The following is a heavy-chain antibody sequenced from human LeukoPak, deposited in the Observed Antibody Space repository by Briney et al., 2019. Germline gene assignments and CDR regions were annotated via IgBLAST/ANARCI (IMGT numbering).Heavy chain of an antibody. D-gene: IGHD4-23*01. V-gene: IGHV3-30*18. CDR2: ISYDGSNK. J-gene: IGHJ4*02. CDR1: GFTFSSYG. Sequence: GGSLRLSCAASGFTFSSYGMHWVRQAPGKGLEWVAVISYDGSNKYYADSVKGRFTISRDNSKNTLYLQMNNLRADGTALYYCAKDIRLSVGTSPFDYWGQGTLVTVSS. CDR3: AKDIRLSVGTSPFDY.